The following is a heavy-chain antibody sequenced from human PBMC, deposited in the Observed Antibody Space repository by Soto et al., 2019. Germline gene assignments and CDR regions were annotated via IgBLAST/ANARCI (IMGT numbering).Heavy chain of an antibody. J-gene: IGHJ6*02. CDR2: INPNSGDT. D-gene: IGHD3-22*01. CDR1: GYTFTDYF. V-gene: IGHV1-2*04. Sequence: ASVQVSRKASGYTFTDYFMHWVRQAPGQGLEWMGWINPNSGDTNYAQEFQGWVTMPRNTSISTAYMGLSRLRSDDTAVYYGARLSPYYYDSSGYHYYYGMDVWGQGTTVTVSS. CDR3: ARLSPYYYDSSGYHYYYGMDV.